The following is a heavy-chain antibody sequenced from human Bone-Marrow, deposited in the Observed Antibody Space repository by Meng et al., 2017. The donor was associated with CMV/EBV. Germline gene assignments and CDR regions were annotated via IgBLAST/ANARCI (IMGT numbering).Heavy chain of an antibody. CDR1: GFTFSSYG. D-gene: IGHD2-2*01. J-gene: IGHJ4*02. CDR2: IRYDGSNK. Sequence: GESLKISCAASGFTFSSYGMHWVRQAPGKGLEWVAFIRYDGSNKYYADSVKGRFTISRDNSKNTLYLQMNSLRAEDTAVYYCATGGNQGGYCSSTSCPKPGDDWGQGTLVTVSS. CDR3: ATGGNQGGYCSSTSCPKPGDD. V-gene: IGHV3-30*02.